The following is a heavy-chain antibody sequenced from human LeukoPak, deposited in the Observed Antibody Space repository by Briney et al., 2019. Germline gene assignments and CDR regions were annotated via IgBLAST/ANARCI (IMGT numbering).Heavy chain of an antibody. CDR2: INLNTGGT. CDR1: GYRFTNYY. V-gene: IGHV1-2*02. Sequence: ASVKVSRKASGYRFTNYYMHWVRQAPGQGLEWMGLINLNTGGTKFAQKFQGRVTMTRDTSISTAYMELSRLTSDDTAVYHCARGPYDDSGFSDYWGQGTLVTVSS. D-gene: IGHD3-22*01. CDR3: ARGPYDDSGFSDY. J-gene: IGHJ4*02.